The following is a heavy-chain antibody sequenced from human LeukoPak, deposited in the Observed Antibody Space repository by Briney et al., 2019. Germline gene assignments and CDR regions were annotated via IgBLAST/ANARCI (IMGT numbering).Heavy chain of an antibody. V-gene: IGHV3-43*02. CDR1: GFTFDDYA. CDR2: ISGDGGST. Sequence: GGSLRLSCAASGFTFDDYAMHWVRQAPGKGLEWVSLISGDGGSTYYADSVKGRFTISRDNSKNSLYLQMNSLRTEDTALYYCAESILGWNDGGPTSDYYYYYGMDVWGQGTTVTVSS. J-gene: IGHJ6*02. D-gene: IGHD1-1*01. CDR3: AESILGWNDGGPTSDYYYYYGMDV.